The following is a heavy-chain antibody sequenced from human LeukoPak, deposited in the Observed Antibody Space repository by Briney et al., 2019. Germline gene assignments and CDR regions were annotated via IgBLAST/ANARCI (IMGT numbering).Heavy chain of an antibody. D-gene: IGHD3-9*01. V-gene: IGHV3-30*18. Sequence: GRSLRLSCAASGIVLSSYGMHWVRQAPGKGLEWVAVISYDGSNKYYADSVKGRFTISRDNSKNTVYSQMNSLRAEDTAVYYCAKEVGDILTGWTDFDYWGQGTLVTVSS. CDR3: AKEVGDILTGWTDFDY. J-gene: IGHJ4*02. CDR1: GIVLSSYG. CDR2: ISYDGSNK.